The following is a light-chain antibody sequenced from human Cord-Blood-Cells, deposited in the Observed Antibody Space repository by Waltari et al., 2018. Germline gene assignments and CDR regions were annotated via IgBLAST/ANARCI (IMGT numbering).Light chain of an antibody. Sequence: DIQMTQSPSSLSASVGDRVTITCRASQSISSYLNWYQQNPGKAPKLLIYAASSLQSGVPSRSSGSGSGTDFTLTISSLQPEDFATYYCQQSYSTPPFTFGPGTKVDIK. V-gene: IGKV1-39*01. CDR1: QSISSY. CDR3: QQSYSTPPFT. CDR2: AAS. J-gene: IGKJ3*01.